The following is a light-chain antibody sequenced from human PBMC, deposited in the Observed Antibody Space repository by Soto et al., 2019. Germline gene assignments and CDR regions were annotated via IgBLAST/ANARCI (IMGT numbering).Light chain of an antibody. CDR1: ESFSIY. J-gene: IGKJ4*01. Sequence: DILVTQSPSSLSASVGDTVTITCRASESFSIYLNWYQQKPGKAPKLLISEASTLQSGVPSRFSGSGSGTDFTLTVSSLQPEDFGTYYCHQSYSAPLTFGGGTEV. CDR2: EAS. V-gene: IGKV1-39*01. CDR3: HQSYSAPLT.